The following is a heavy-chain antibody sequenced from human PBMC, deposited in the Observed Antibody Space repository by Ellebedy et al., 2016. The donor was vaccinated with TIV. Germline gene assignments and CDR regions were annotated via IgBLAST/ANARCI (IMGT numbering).Heavy chain of an antibody. V-gene: IGHV4-34*01. CDR3: ARVSPYRGYNWFDP. CDR2: VNHSGGT. CDR1: GGSFSDYY. D-gene: IGHD5-12*01. Sequence: MPSETLSLTCAVYGGSFSDYYWSWIRQPPGRGLGWIGEVNHSGGTNYNPSLKSRVTMSVDTSKNQFSLKLSSVTAADTAVYYCARVSPYRGYNWFDPWGQGTLVTVSS. J-gene: IGHJ5*02.